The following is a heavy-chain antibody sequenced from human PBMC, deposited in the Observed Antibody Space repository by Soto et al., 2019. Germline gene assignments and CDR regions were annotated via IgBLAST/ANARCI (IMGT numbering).Heavy chain of an antibody. D-gene: IGHD3-10*01. CDR1: GGTFSSYA. J-gene: IGHJ6*02. CDR2: IIPIFGTA. CDR3: ARAVWFGELLHSETEYYYYGMDV. Sequence: SVKVSCKASGGTFSSYAISWVRQAPGQGLEWMGGIIPIFGTANYAQKFQGRVTITADKSTSTAYMELSSLRSEDTAVYYCARAVWFGELLHSETEYYYYGMDVWGQGTTVTVSS. V-gene: IGHV1-69*06.